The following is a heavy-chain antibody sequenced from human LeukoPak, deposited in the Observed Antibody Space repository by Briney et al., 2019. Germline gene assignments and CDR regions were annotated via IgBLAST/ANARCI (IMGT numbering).Heavy chain of an antibody. CDR3: ARGGDDSGLYFAY. D-gene: IGHD3-22*01. CDR1: GYTFTGVY. CDR2: INPQSGAT. Sequence: GGSVRVSCKASGYTFTGVYIHWGRQGPGQRLEGVAWINPQSGATNYAQKFQGRVTMTRDMSISTAYMDVTSLRSDDTAVYYCARGGDDSGLYFAYWGQGTLVTVSS. J-gene: IGHJ4*02. V-gene: IGHV1-2*02.